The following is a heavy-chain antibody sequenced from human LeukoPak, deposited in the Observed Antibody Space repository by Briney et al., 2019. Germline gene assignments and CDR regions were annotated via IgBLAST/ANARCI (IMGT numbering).Heavy chain of an antibody. CDR2: ISAYNGNT. D-gene: IGHD3-10*01. Sequence: GASVKVSCKASGYTFTGYYMHWVRQAPGQGLEWMGWISAYNGNTNYAQKLQGRVTMTTDTSTSTAYMELRSLRSDDTAVYYCARAGSGSYYYYMDVWGQGTMVTVSS. J-gene: IGHJ3*01. CDR1: GYTFTGYY. CDR3: ARAGSGSYYYYMDV. V-gene: IGHV1-18*04.